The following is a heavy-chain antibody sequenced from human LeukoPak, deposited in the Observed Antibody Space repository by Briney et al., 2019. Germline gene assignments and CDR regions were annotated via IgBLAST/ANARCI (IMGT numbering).Heavy chain of an antibody. CDR2: INGRGGST. D-gene: IGHD1-26*01. Sequence: GGSLRLSCAASGFTFSNYAMSWVRQAPGKGLEWVSSINGRGGSTYYADSVKGRFTISRDNSKNTLYLQMNSLRAEDTAIYYCAKDRAWGAFAYWGQGTLVTVSS. CDR3: AKDRAWGAFAY. CDR1: GFTFSNYA. V-gene: IGHV3-23*01. J-gene: IGHJ4*02.